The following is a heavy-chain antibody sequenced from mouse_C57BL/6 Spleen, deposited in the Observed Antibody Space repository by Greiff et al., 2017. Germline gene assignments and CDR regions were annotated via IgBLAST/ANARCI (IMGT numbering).Heavy chain of an antibody. Sequence: EVNVVESGGGLVKPGGSLKLSCAASGFTFSSYAMSWVRQTPEKRLEWVATISDGGSYTYYPDNVKGRFTISRDNAKNNLYLQMSHLKSEDTAMYYCARDGDYGSHYYAMDYWGQGTSVTVSS. CDR1: GFTFSSYA. J-gene: IGHJ4*01. CDR2: ISDGGSYT. D-gene: IGHD1-1*01. V-gene: IGHV5-4*01. CDR3: ARDGDYGSHYYAMDY.